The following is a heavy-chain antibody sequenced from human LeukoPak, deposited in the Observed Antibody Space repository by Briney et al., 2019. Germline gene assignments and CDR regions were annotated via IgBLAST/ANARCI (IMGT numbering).Heavy chain of an antibody. Sequence: GGSLILSCAASGFTVSSKYMSWVRQAPGKGLEWVSVIYSGGSTYYADSVKGRFTISRDNSKNTLYLQMNSLRAEDTAVYYCAREAPGSWYFDLWGRGTLVTVSS. D-gene: IGHD7-27*01. V-gene: IGHV3-53*01. CDR2: IYSGGST. CDR3: AREAPGSWYFDL. CDR1: GFTVSSKY. J-gene: IGHJ2*01.